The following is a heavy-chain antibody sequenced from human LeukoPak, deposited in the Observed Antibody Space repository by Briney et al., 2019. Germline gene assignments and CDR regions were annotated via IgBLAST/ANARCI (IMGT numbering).Heavy chain of an antibody. J-gene: IGHJ4*02. CDR2: MKQDGSEI. Sequence: AGSLRLSCAASGFPFNVQTMRWVRQAPGKELDWVASMKQDGSEIYYVDSVKGRFTISRDNPKNSLYLQMNSLRAEDTDVYYCARGGATRGRFENWGQGTLVTVSS. CDR3: ARGGATRGRFEN. V-gene: IGHV3-7*01. D-gene: IGHD1-26*01. CDR1: GFPFNVQT.